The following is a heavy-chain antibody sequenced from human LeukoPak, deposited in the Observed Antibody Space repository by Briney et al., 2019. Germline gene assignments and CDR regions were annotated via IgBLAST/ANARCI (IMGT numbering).Heavy chain of an antibody. CDR3: AREGPPGSHAYYFDF. V-gene: IGHV1-46*01. Sequence: ASVKVSCKTSGYSFTNYFIHFARQAPGQGLEWMEAIIPGGGTTAFSQKFQGRLTLTRDTSTSTVYMEVSSLRSDDTAFYYCAREGPPGSHAYYFDFWGQGTLVTVSS. D-gene: IGHD3-10*01. J-gene: IGHJ4*02. CDR2: IIPGGGTT. CDR1: GYSFTNYF.